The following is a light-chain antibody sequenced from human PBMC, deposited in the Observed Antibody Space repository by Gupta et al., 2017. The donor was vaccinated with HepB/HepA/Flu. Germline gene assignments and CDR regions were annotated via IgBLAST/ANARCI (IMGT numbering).Light chain of an antibody. CDR2: QDS. CDR1: KLGDKY. J-gene: IGLJ2*01. CDR3: QACDSSTECV. Sequence: YELTQPPSVSVGPGQTASITCSGDKLGDKYACWYQQKPGQSPVLFIYQDSKRPSGIPDRFSGSNSGNTATLTISGTQAMDEADYYCQACDSSTECVFGGGTKLTVL. V-gene: IGLV3-1*01.